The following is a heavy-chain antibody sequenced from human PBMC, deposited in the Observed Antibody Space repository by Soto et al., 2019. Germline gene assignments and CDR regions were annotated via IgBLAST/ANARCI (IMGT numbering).Heavy chain of an antibody. Sequence: QVQLQESGPGLVKPSQTLSLTCSVSSGSMNNGGYYWSWIRQLPGKGLEWIGYIYSNGDTYYNPSLKRRGTISVDTSKNQFSLNLTSVTAADTAGYYCARRGGSSSRYYYYALDVWGQGTTVTVSS. D-gene: IGHD6-6*01. V-gene: IGHV4-31*03. CDR1: SGSMNNGGYY. J-gene: IGHJ6*02. CDR3: ARRGGSSSRYYYYALDV. CDR2: IYSNGDT.